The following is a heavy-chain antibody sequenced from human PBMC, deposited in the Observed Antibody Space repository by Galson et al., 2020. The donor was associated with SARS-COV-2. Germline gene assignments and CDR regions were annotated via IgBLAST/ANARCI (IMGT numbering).Heavy chain of an antibody. CDR1: GGSISSSSYY. D-gene: IGHD3-22*01. J-gene: IGHJ2*01. Sequence: SETLSLTCTVSGGSISSSSYYWGWIRQPPGKGLEWIGSIYYSGSTYYNPSLTSRVTISVDTSKNQFSLKLSSVTAADTAVYYCARDCSYYDSSGYYYSLSFGLVGDNWYFDLWGRGTLVTVSS. CDR3: ARDCSYYDSSGYYYSLSFGLVGDNWYFDL. CDR2: IYYSGST. V-gene: IGHV4-39*07.